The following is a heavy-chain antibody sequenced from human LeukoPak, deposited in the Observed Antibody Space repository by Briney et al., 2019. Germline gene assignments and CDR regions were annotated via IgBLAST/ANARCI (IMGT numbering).Heavy chain of an antibody. CDR2: INSDGSST. J-gene: IGHJ4*02. CDR1: GFTFSSYW. V-gene: IGHV3-74*01. D-gene: IGHD6-19*01. Sequence: AGGSLRLSCAASGFTFSSYWMHWVRQAPGKGLVWVSRINSDGSSTSYADSVKGRFTISRDNAKNTLYLQMNSLRAEDTAVYYCAKHVEWLPFDYWGQGTLVTVSS. CDR3: AKHVEWLPFDY.